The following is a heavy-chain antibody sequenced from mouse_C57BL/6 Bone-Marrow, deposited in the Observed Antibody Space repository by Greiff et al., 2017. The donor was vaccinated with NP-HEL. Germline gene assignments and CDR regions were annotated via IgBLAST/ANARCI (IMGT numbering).Heavy chain of an antibody. CDR3: AGPTLLLRVWAMDY. V-gene: IGHV1-64*01. Sequence: QVQLQQPGAELVKPGASVKLSCKASGYTFTSYWMHWVKQRPGQGLEWIGMIHPNSGSTNYNEKFKSKATLTVDTSSSTAYMQLSSLTSEDSAIYFCAGPTLLLRVWAMDYWGQGTSVTVSS. CDR1: GYTFTSYW. D-gene: IGHD1-1*01. CDR2: IHPNSGST. J-gene: IGHJ4*01.